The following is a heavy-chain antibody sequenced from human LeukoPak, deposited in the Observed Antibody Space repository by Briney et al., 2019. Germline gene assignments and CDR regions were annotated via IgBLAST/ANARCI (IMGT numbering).Heavy chain of an antibody. CDR3: VKDSGWFHFDS. V-gene: IGHV3-7*03. Sequence: PGGSLRLSCAASGFTFSSYWMSWVRQAPGKGLEWVANIKQDGSEKYYVDSVKGRFTISRDNAKNSLYLQMNGLRAEDTAMYYCVKDSGWFHFDSWGQGTLVTVSS. D-gene: IGHD6-19*01. CDR2: IKQDGSEK. CDR1: GFTFSSYW. J-gene: IGHJ4*02.